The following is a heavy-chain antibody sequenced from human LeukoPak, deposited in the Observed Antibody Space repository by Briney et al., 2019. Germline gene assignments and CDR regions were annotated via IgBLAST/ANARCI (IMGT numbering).Heavy chain of an antibody. V-gene: IGHV4-39*01. Sequence: SETLSLTCTVSGGSLRSNSYFWAWIRQPPGRGLEWIGSINYSGSTYSNASLKSRITMSVDTSKNQFSLKLSSVTTADTAVYYCASRAGTLVRGPIWWFDPWGQGTLVTVSS. D-gene: IGHD3-10*01. CDR3: ASRAGTLVRGPIWWFDP. CDR2: INYSGST. CDR1: GGSLRSNSYF. J-gene: IGHJ5*02.